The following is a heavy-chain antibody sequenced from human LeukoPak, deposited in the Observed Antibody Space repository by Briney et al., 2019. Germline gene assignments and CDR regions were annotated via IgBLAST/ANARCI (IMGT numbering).Heavy chain of an antibody. D-gene: IGHD2-2*01. CDR3: ARMSSYCDY. J-gene: IGHJ4*02. CDR2: IKPEGSEK. Sequence: GGSLRLSCTASGFTFGDYAMSWVRQAPGKGLESVATIKPEGSEKYYVDSVKGRFTISRDNAKSSLYLQMNSLRAEDTGVYFCARMSSYCDYWGQGTLVTVSS. CDR1: GFTFGDYA. V-gene: IGHV3-7*01.